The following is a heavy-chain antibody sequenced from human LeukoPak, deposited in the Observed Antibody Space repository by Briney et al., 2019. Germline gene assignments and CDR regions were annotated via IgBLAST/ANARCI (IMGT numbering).Heavy chain of an antibody. V-gene: IGHV3-23*01. CDR1: GFTFSNYA. Sequence: GGSLRLSGAASGFTFSNYAVTWVRQAPGEGLEWVSTISSGSGSTYYADSVKGRFTNSRDNFKNTLYLQMNSLRVEDTAVYYCAKAIGQEVPAASRWYDPWGRGTLVIVSS. D-gene: IGHD2-2*01. CDR3: AKAIGQEVPAASRWYDP. J-gene: IGHJ5*02. CDR2: ISSGSGST.